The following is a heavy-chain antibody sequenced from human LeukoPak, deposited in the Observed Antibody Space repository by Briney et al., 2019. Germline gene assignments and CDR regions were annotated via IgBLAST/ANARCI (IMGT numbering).Heavy chain of an antibody. V-gene: IGHV4-59*01. Sequence: SETLSLTCTVSGGSISSYHWSWIRQPPGKGLEWIGYIYYSGSTNYNPSLKSRVTISVDTSKNQFSLKLSSVTAADTAVYYCARETDGDYGWFAPWGQGTLVTVSS. CDR1: GGSISSYH. CDR3: ARETDGDYGWFAP. D-gene: IGHD4-17*01. CDR2: IYYSGST. J-gene: IGHJ5*02.